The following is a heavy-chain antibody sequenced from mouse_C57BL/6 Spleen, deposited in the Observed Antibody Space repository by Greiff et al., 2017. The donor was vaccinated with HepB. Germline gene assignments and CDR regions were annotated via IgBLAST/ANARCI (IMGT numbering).Heavy chain of an antibody. V-gene: IGHV10-3*01. CDR1: GFTFNTYA. Sequence: EVQGVESGGGLVQPKGSLKLSCAASGFTFNTYAMHWVRQAPGKGLEWVARIRSKSSNYATYYADSVKDRFTISRDDSQSMLYLQMNNLRTEDTAMYYCVREMDWSPWFAYWGQGTLVTVSA. J-gene: IGHJ3*01. CDR3: VREMDWSPWFAY. CDR2: IRSKSSNYAT. D-gene: IGHD2-3*01.